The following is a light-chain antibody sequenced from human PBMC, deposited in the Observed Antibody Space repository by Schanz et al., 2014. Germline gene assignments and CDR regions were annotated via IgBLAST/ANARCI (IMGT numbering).Light chain of an antibody. CDR3: AAWDDSLNGHWV. J-gene: IGLJ3*02. CDR1: SSNIGSNP. CDR2: SNN. V-gene: IGLV1-44*01. Sequence: QSVLAQPPSASGTPGQRVTISCSGSSSNIGSNPVNWYQQLPGTAPKLLIYSNNQRPSGVPDRFSGSKSGTSASLAISGLQSEDEADYYCAAWDDSLNGHWVFGGGTKLTV.